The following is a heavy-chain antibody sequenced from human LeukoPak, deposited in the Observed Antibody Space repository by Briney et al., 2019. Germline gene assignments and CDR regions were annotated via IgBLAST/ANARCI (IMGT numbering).Heavy chain of an antibody. J-gene: IGHJ3*02. CDR3: ARVNWDGASGDAFDI. V-gene: IGHV1-69*06. D-gene: IGHD7-27*01. CDR1: GGTFTIYA. CDR2: IIPIFGTA. Sequence: SVSVSCKASGGTFTIYAISWVRQAPGQGLEWMGGIIPIFGTANYAQKFQGRVTITADKSTSTAYMELSSLRSEDTAVYYCARVNWDGASGDAFDIWGQGTMVTVSS.